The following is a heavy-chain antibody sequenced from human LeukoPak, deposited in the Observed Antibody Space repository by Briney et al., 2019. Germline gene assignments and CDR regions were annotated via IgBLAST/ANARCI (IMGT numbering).Heavy chain of an antibody. Sequence: SETLSLTCAVYGGSFSGYYWGWIRQPPGKGLEGIGEINHSGSTNYNPSLKSRVTIPVDTSKNQFSLKLSSVTAADTAVYYCARVWDYVWGSYWPNDDAFDIWGQGTMVTVSS. CDR2: INHSGST. J-gene: IGHJ3*02. V-gene: IGHV4-34*01. CDR1: GGSFSGYY. D-gene: IGHD3-16*01. CDR3: ARVWDYVWGSYWPNDDAFDI.